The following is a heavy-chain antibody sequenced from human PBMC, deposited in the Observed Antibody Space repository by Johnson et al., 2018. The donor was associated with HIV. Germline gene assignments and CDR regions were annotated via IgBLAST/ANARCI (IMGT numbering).Heavy chain of an antibody. J-gene: IGHJ3*02. CDR1: GFTVSSNY. CDR3: AKIKGSSDAFDI. CDR2: IYSGGTT. Sequence: MLLVESGGGVVQPGGSLRLSCAASGFTVSSNYMSWVRQAPGKGLEWVSVIYSGGTTNYADSVKGRFTISRDNSKNTLYLQMNSLRAEDTAVYYCAKIKGSSDAFDIWGQGTMVTVSS. V-gene: IGHV3-66*02. D-gene: IGHD6-6*01.